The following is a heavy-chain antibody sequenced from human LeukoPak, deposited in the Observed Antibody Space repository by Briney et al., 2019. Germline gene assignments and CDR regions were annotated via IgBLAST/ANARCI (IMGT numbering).Heavy chain of an antibody. J-gene: IGHJ4*02. D-gene: IGHD1-26*01. V-gene: IGHV3-7*01. CDR3: ARDRGGSYFSY. CDR2: IKQDGSET. CDR1: GFTFSSYW. Sequence: GGSLRLSCAASGFTFSSYWMSWVRQAPGKGLEWVANIKQDGSETYYVDSVKGRFTISRDNAKNSLYLQMNSLRGEDTAVYYCARDRGGSYFSYWGQGTLVTVSS.